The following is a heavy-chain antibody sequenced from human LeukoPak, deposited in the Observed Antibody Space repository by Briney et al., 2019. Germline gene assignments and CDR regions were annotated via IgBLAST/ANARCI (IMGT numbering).Heavy chain of an antibody. J-gene: IGHJ4*02. CDR1: DESFSDYY. CDR2: INHSGST. Sequence: SETLSLTCAVYDESFSDYYWSWIRQSPGKGLEWIGEINHSGSTNYDPSLKSRVTISVDTSKNQFSLKLSSVTAADTAVYYCTRGAGWLIDYWGQGILVTVSS. CDR3: TRGAGWLIDY. V-gene: IGHV4-34*01. D-gene: IGHD3-16*01.